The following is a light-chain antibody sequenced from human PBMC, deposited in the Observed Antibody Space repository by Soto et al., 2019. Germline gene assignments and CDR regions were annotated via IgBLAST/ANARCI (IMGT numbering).Light chain of an antibody. V-gene: IGKV1-5*03. CDR1: QNIATW. Sequence: DIQMTQTPSTLSASVGDRVTITCRASQNIATWLAWYQQKTGKATKLLIYKASNLQSGVPSRCCGSGSGTEFTLSISSLQPDDFATYYCQQYSSFTTFGQGTKMDI. CDR3: QQYSSFTT. CDR2: KAS. J-gene: IGKJ1*01.